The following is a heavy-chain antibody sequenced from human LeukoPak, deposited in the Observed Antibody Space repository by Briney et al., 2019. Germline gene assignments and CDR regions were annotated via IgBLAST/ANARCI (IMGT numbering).Heavy chain of an antibody. V-gene: IGHV3-30*02. CDR3: AKDNRADYGGNSPDAFDI. J-gene: IGHJ3*02. D-gene: IGHD4-23*01. CDR2: IRYDGSNK. CDR1: GFTFSSYG. Sequence: GGSLRLSCAASGFTFSSYGMHWVRQAPGKGLEWVAFIRYDGSNKYYADSVRGRFTISRDNSKNTLYLQMNSLRAEDTAVYYCAKDNRADYGGNSPDAFDIWGQGTMVTVSS.